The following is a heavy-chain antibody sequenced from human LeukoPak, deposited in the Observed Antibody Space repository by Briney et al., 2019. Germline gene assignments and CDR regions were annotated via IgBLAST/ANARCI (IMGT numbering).Heavy chain of an antibody. CDR1: GFTFGSYA. V-gene: IGHV3-23*01. D-gene: IGHD3-22*01. J-gene: IGHJ4*02. Sequence: GGSLRLSCAASGFTFGSYAMSWVRQAPGKGLEWVSFISPTGDRTSNADSVEGRFTISRDYPRNTLYLHMNSLRDEDTAVYYCAIMHGYYDGSGYWVQWGQGTLVTVSS. CDR2: ISPTGDRT. CDR3: AIMHGYYDGSGYWVQ.